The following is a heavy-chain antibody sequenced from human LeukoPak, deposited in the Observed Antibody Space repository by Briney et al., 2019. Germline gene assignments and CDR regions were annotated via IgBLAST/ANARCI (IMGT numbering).Heavy chain of an antibody. CDR3: ARRLGTIVVDTENDDAFDI. V-gene: IGHV5-51*01. Sequence: GESLKISCKGSGYSFTSYWIGWVRQMPGKGLEWMGIIYPGDSDTRYSPSFQGQVTISADKSISTAYLQWSSLKASDTAMYYCARRLGTIVVDTENDDAFDIWGQGTMVTVSS. J-gene: IGHJ3*02. CDR2: IYPGDSDT. CDR1: GYSFTSYW. D-gene: IGHD3-22*01.